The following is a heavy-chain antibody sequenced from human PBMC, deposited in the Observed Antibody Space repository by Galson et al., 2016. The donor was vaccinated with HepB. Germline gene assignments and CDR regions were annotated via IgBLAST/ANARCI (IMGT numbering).Heavy chain of an antibody. Sequence: SVKVSCKASEYSFTDYYIHWQRQAPGQGLEWMGWINPNSGVTHYAQKFQGRVTLTRDTSVSTAYMEVTSLKSDDTAFYYCAKVADSPGFYYQGRFDYWGQGTLITVSS. CDR1: EYSFTDYY. CDR3: AKVADSPGFYYQGRFDY. J-gene: IGHJ4*02. D-gene: IGHD3-22*01. CDR2: INPNSGVT. V-gene: IGHV1-2*02.